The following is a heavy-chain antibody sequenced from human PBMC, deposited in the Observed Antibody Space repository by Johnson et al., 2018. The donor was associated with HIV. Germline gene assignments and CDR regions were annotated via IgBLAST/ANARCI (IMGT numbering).Heavy chain of an antibody. CDR2: IYSGGAT. V-gene: IGHV3-66*02. CDR3: ARGPLLWRAFDI. D-gene: IGHD3-10*01. CDR1: GFTFSSNS. Sequence: MLLVESGGGVVQPGKSLRLSCAASGFTFSSNSMTWVRQAPGKGLEWISVIYSGGATYYADYARGRFTISRDNSKNTLYLQMTSLRAEDTAVYYSARGPLLWRAFDIWGQGTMVSVSS. J-gene: IGHJ3*02.